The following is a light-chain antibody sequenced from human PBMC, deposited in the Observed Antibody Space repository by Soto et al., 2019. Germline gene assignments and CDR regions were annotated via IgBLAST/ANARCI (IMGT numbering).Light chain of an antibody. CDR2: VAS. CDR1: QRVGNNY. J-gene: IGKJ1*01. Sequence: EIVLTQSPGTLSLSPGERATLSCRASQRVGNNYVAWYQQKAGQAPRLLIYVASSRAIGIPDRVSGSGSGTDFTLTISRLEPEDFAVYYCQQYGNLPWTFGQGTKVEIK. V-gene: IGKV3-20*01. CDR3: QQYGNLPWT.